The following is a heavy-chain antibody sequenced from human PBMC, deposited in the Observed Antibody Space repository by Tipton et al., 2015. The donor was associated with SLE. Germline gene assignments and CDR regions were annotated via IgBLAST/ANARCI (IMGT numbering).Heavy chain of an antibody. CDR2: IWYDGSKK. CDR3: AKLPWTTYDPFDM. J-gene: IGHJ3*02. CDR1: GFTFSNYG. D-gene: IGHD1-1*01. V-gene: IGHV3-33*06. Sequence: RSLRLSCAASGFTFSNYGMHWVRQAPGKGLEWVAFIWYDGSKKYYADSVKGRFTISRDNSKNTLYLQMSSLRAEDTAVYYCAKLPWTTYDPFDMWGQGTMVTVAS.